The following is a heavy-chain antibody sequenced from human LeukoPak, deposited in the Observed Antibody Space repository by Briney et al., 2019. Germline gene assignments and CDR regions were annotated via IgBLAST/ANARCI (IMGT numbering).Heavy chain of an antibody. V-gene: IGHV3-23*01. CDR1: GFTFNKYA. CDR2: ISGSDGTR. D-gene: IGHD3/OR15-3a*01. Sequence: GGSLRLSCAASGFTFNKYAMNWVRQAPGEGLEWVSVISGSDGTRYYADSLKGRFTISRDNSKNTLFLQMNSLRAEDTAMYYCTRDWQYDYWGQGTLVTVSS. CDR3: TRDWQYDY. J-gene: IGHJ4*02.